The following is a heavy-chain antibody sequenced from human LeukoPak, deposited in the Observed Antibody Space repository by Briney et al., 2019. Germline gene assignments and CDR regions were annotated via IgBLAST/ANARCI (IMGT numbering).Heavy chain of an antibody. D-gene: IGHD3-10*01. J-gene: IGHJ6*03. V-gene: IGHV4-38-2*01. CDR2: IYHTGST. CDR1: GLSISSDKY. CDR3: ARLSYYYYYMDV. Sequence: SETLSLTCAVSGLSISSDKYWGWIRQPPGKGLEWIGSIYHTGSTYYNPSLKSRVTISVDTSKNQFALKLNSVTAADTAAYYCARLSYYYYYMDVWGRGTTVTVSS.